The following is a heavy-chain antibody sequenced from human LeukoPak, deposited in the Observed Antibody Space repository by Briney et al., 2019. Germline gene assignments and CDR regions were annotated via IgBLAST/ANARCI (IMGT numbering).Heavy chain of an antibody. CDR3: ARARLYYYYGMDV. CDR1: GFTVSSNY. D-gene: IGHD6-25*01. CDR2: IYSGGST. Sequence: GGSLRLSCAAPGFTVSSNYMSWVRQAPGKGLEWVSVIYSGGSTYYADSVKGRFTISRDNSKNTLYLQMNSLRAEDTAVYYCARARLYYYYGMDVWGQGTTVTVSS. J-gene: IGHJ6*02. V-gene: IGHV3-66*01.